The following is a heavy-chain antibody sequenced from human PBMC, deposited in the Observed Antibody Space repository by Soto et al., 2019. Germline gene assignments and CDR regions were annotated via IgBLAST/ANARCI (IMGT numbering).Heavy chain of an antibody. CDR3: ARDIAVAGNEAFDI. J-gene: IGHJ3*02. CDR1: GGSISSGGYY. CDR2: IYYSGST. V-gene: IGHV4-31*03. Sequence: QVQLQESGPGLVKPSQTLSLTCTVSGGSISSGGYYWSWIRQHPGKGLEWIGYIYYSGSTYYNPSLKSRVTISVDTSKNQFSLKLSSVTAADTAVYYCARDIAVAGNEAFDIWGQGTMVTVSS. D-gene: IGHD6-19*01.